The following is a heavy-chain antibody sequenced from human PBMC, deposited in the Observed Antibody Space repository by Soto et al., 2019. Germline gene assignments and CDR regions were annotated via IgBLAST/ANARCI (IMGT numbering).Heavy chain of an antibody. CDR3: ARSVAGNFDY. CDR1: GFTFNIYS. J-gene: IGHJ4*02. CDR2: ITSDTATI. D-gene: IGHD6-19*01. Sequence: GGSLRLSCAASGFTFNIYSMNWVRQAPGKGLEWVSYITSDTATIHYADSVRGRFTISRDNAENSLFLQMNSLRDEDTAAYYCARSVAGNFDYWGQGALVTVSS. V-gene: IGHV3-48*02.